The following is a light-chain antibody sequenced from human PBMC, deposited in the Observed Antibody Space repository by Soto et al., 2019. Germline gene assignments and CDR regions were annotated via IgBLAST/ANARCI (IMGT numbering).Light chain of an antibody. Sequence: DIQMTQSPSTLSSSLGYRASMTCRASQSVGTWLAWYQQKPGKAPKLLISHDSSLESGVPSRFSGSGSGREFTLTISSLQPDDYATYYCQQHDYYWTFGQGTKVDIK. CDR2: HDS. CDR3: QQHDYYWT. V-gene: IGKV1-5*01. J-gene: IGKJ1*01. CDR1: QSVGTW.